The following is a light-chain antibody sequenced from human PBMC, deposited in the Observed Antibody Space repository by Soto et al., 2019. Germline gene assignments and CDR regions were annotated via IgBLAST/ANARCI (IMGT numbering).Light chain of an antibody. CDR1: SSDVGAYHF. V-gene: IGLV2-14*01. J-gene: IGLJ1*01. CDR3: SSYTSSNTPYV. CDR2: EVT. Sequence: QSVLTQLASVSGSPGQSITISCTGASSDVGAYHFVSWYQHHPGKAPKLILYEVTARPSGVSSRFSGSKSGNTASLTISGLQADDEANYYCSSYTSSNTPYVFGTGTKVTVL.